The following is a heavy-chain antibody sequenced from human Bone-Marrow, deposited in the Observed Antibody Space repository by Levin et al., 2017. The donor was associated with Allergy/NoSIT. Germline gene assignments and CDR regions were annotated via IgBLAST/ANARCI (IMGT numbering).Heavy chain of an antibody. CDR3: TRGPDRSTWKYFQH. CDR1: GGSFSGYI. J-gene: IGHJ1*01. CDR2: INHSGSI. Sequence: PSETLSLTCTVYGGSFSGYIWSWIRQSPGKGLEWIAEINHSGSITQNPSLKGRVSISVEKSKNHFSLRVSSVTAADTAVYYCTRGPDRSTWKYFQHWGQGTPVTVSS. V-gene: IGHV4-34*01. D-gene: IGHD6-13*01.